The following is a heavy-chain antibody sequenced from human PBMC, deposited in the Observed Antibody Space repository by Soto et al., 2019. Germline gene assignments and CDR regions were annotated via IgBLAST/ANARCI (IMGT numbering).Heavy chain of an antibody. CDR3: AKDVGFQQLLFVFET. Sequence: QVQLVQSGAEVKKPGSSVRVSCKASGGTFSNFGFSWVRQAPGQGLEWMGGIIPIFASSNYAQKFQGRLTITADESTSTAYIDLSSLRSEDTAVDFCAKDVGFQQLLFVFETWGQGTLVTVSS. CDR1: GGTFSNFG. CDR2: IIPIFASS. J-gene: IGHJ5*02. V-gene: IGHV1-69*01. D-gene: IGHD6-13*01.